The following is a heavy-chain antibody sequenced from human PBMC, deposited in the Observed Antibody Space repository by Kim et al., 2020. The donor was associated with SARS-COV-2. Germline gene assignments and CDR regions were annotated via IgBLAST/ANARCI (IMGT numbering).Heavy chain of an antibody. CDR3: ARDIRLVPAARRGNYYYYGMDV. V-gene: IGHV3-53*01. J-gene: IGHJ6*02. CDR1: GFTVSSNY. D-gene: IGHD2-2*01. Sequence: GGSLRLSCAASGFTVSSNYMSWVRQAPGKGLEWVSVIYSGGSTYYADSVKGRFTISRDNSKNTLYLQMNSLRAEDTAVYYCARDIRLVPAARRGNYYYYGMDVWGQGTTVTVSS. CDR2: IYSGGST.